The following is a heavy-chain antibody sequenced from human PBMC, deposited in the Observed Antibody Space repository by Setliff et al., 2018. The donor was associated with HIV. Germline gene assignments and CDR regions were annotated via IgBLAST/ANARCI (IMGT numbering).Heavy chain of an antibody. CDR1: TFPFSNYD. D-gene: IGHD1-26*01. Sequence: GGSLRLSCAASTFPFSNYDIQWVRQAPGKGLGWVAFVSFEGGNKYYADSVKGRFTISRDISKNTVYLQMNSLRPEDTAVYFCVRGDVAFLGVLSPLAVWGQGTMVTVSS. CDR3: VRGDVAFLGVLSPLAV. V-gene: IGHV3-30-3*01. J-gene: IGHJ3*01. CDR2: VSFEGGNK.